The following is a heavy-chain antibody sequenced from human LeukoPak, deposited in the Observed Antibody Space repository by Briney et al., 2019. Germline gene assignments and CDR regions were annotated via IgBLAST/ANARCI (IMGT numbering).Heavy chain of an antibody. CDR2: INPNSGGT. V-gene: IGHV1-2*02. CDR1: GYTFTGYY. CDR3: ASTTGTTQSDAFDI. Sequence: ASVKVSCKASGYTFTGYYMHWVRQAPGQGLEWMGWINPNSGGTNYAQKFQGRVTMTRDTSISKDYMELSRMRSDDTAVYYCASTTGTTQSDAFDIWGQGTMVTVSS. J-gene: IGHJ3*02. D-gene: IGHD1-1*01.